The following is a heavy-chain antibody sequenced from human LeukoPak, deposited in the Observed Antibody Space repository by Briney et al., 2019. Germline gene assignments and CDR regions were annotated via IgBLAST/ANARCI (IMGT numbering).Heavy chain of an antibody. V-gene: IGHV4-59*12. CDR2: IYYSGST. D-gene: IGHD1-26*01. Sequence: SETLSLTCTVSGGSISSYYWSWIRQPPGKGLEWIGYIYYSGSTNYNPSLKSRVTISVDTSKNQFSLKLSSVTAADTAVYYCARDSLVGATLGTYYFDYWGQGTLVTVSS. CDR3: ARDSLVGATLGTYYFDY. J-gene: IGHJ4*02. CDR1: GGSISSYY.